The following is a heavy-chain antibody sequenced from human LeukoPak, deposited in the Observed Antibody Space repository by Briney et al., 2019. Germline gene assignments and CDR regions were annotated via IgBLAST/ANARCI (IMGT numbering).Heavy chain of an antibody. V-gene: IGHV4-39*07. Sequence: PSETLSLTCTVSGGSISSSTNYWGWIRQSPGKGLEWIGSVHYSGGSYYNPSLKSRVTISLNTSKNQFSLKLSSVTAADTAVYYCATVDTAMVFAEYFQHWGQGTLVTVSS. CDR3: ATVDTAMVFAEYFQH. CDR2: VHYSGGS. CDR1: GGSISSSTNY. J-gene: IGHJ1*01. D-gene: IGHD5-18*01.